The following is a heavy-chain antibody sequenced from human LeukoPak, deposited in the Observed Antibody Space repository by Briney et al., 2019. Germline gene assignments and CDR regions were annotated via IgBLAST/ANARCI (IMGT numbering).Heavy chain of an antibody. CDR3: ARGRYCSADICTGGDSFDI. J-gene: IGHJ3*02. Sequence: PSETLSLTCTVSVGSISNYYWSWIRQPAGKGLEWIGRKYARGSSNYNPPVQSRVTMSVDTSKNQFSLKLRSVTAADTAVYYCARGRYCSADICTGGDSFDIWGQGTMVSVSP. D-gene: IGHD2-15*01. CDR1: VGSISNYY. V-gene: IGHV4-4*07. CDR2: KYARGSS.